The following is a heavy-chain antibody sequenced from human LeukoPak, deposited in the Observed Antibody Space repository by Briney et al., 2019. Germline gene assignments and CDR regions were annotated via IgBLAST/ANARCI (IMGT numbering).Heavy chain of an antibody. CDR2: INHSGGT. Sequence: SETLSLTCAVYGWSFSGYYWSWIRQPPGKGLEWVGGINHSGGTNYNPSLKSRGTISVDTSKNQFSLKLNSVTAADTAVYYCARALFRFLEWLSPFDYWGQGTLVTVSS. V-gene: IGHV4-34*01. D-gene: IGHD3-3*01. CDR3: ARALFRFLEWLSPFDY. CDR1: GWSFSGYY. J-gene: IGHJ4*02.